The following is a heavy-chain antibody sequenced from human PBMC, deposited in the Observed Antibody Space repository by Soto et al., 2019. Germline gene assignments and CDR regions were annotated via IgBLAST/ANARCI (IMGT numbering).Heavy chain of an antibody. Sequence: PGGSLRLSCAASGFIFNNYWMHWVRQGPGKGLVWVSRINNAGSSTSYAGSVKGRFTISRDNSKNALYLQMNSLRDEDTAVYYCVRAPGSATVTTSYVDYWGQGSLVTVSS. CDR3: VRAPGSATVTTSYVDY. D-gene: IGHD4-17*01. CDR1: GFIFNNYW. CDR2: INNAGSST. J-gene: IGHJ4*01. V-gene: IGHV3-74*03.